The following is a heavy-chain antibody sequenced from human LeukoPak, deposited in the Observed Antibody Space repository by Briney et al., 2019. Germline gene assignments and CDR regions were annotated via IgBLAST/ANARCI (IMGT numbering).Heavy chain of an antibody. D-gene: IGHD3-22*01. V-gene: IGHV4-34*01. CDR3: AREAHYDSSGYPRDY. Sequence: SETLSLTCAVYGGSFSGYYWSWIRQPPGKGLEWTGEINHSGSTNYNPSLKSRVAISVDTSKNQFSLKLSSVTAADTAVYYCAREAHYDSSGYPRDYWGQGTLVTVSS. CDR2: INHSGST. J-gene: IGHJ4*02. CDR1: GGSFSGYY.